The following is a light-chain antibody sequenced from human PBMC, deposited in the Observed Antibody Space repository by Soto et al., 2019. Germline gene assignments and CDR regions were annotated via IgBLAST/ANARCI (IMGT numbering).Light chain of an antibody. V-gene: IGLV3-1*01. CDR2: QHT. CDR1: KLGDKY. J-gene: IGLJ2*01. CDR3: QAWDSRVV. Sequence: SYELTQPPSVSVSPGQTASFTCSGDKLGDKYACWYQQKPGQSPVLLIYQHTKRPSGIPERFSGSKSGNTATLTISGTQAMDEADYYCQAWDSRVVFGGGTKLTVL.